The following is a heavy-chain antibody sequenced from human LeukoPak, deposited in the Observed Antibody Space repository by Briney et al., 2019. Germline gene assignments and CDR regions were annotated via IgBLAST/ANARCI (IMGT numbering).Heavy chain of an antibody. CDR2: IYYSGTT. D-gene: IGHD6-13*01. CDR1: GGSISSYY. V-gene: IGHV4-59*01. Sequence: SETLSLTSTVSGGSISSYYWSWIRQPPGKGLEWIGYIYYSGTTNYNPSLKSRVTISGDTSKNQFSLKLSSVTAADTAVYYCARGVYIAAAQYGYWGQGTLVTVSS. CDR3: ARGVYIAAAQYGY. J-gene: IGHJ4*02.